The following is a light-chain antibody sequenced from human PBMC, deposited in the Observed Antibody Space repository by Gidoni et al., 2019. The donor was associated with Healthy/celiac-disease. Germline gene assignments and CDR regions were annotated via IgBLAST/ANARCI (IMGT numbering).Light chain of an antibody. CDR1: PGISSW. CDR2: AAS. J-gene: IGKJ2*01. Sequence: DIQMTQSPSSVSASVGDRVTITCRASPGISSWLAWYQEKPGKAPKRLIYAASSLQSGVPSRCSGSGSGTDCTLTISSLQPEEFATYYCQQANSFPYTFGQGTKMEIK. CDR3: QQANSFPYT. V-gene: IGKV1-12*01.